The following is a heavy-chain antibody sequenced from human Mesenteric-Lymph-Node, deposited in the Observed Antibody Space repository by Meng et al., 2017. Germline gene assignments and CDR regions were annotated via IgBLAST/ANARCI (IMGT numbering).Heavy chain of an antibody. CDR2: IYGGGGT. CDR1: GFTVSNNY. V-gene: IGHV3-66*02. CDR3: AREGPYYGMDV. Sequence: GESLKISCAASGFTVSNNYMSWVRQAPGKGLEWVSVIYGGGGTHYTDSVKGRFTISRDYFKNTLYLQMISLRVEDTGVYYCAREGPYYGMDVWGQGTTVTVSS. J-gene: IGHJ6*02.